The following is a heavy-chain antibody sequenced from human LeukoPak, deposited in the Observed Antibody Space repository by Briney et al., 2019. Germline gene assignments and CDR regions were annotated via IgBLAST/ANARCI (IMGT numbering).Heavy chain of an antibody. CDR3: ARDKGSGWLSS. CDR1: GGTFSSYA. Sequence: GASVKVSCKASGGTFSSYAISWVRQAPGQGLEWMGWISAYNGNTNYAQKLQGRVTMTTDTSTSTAYMELRSLRSDDTAVYYCARDKGSGWLSSWGQGTLVTVSS. J-gene: IGHJ4*02. CDR2: ISAYNGNT. D-gene: IGHD6-19*01. V-gene: IGHV1-18*01.